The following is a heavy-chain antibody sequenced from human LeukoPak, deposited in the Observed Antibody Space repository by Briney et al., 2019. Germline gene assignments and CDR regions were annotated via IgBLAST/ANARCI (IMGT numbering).Heavy chain of an antibody. CDR3: ARDNGGNSFDH. J-gene: IGHJ4*02. Sequence: ASVKVSCKASGYTFTSSFMHWVRQAPGQGLEWMGIINPSGGSPSCAQKFQGRVTMTRDTSTSTVYMELSSLRSEDTAVYYCARDNGGNSFDHWGQGTLVTVSS. CDR2: INPSGGSP. V-gene: IGHV1-46*01. CDR1: GYTFTSSF. D-gene: IGHD4-23*01.